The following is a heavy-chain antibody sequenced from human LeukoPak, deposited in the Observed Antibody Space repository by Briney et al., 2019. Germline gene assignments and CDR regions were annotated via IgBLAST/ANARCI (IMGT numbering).Heavy chain of an antibody. CDR1: GYTFTSNY. D-gene: IGHD3-16*02. J-gene: IGHJ5*02. CDR2: ISPSGGST. Sequence: ASVKVSCKAFGYTFTSNYMHWVRQAPGQGPEWMGVISPSGGSTTYAQKFQGRVTLTRDMSTSTDYLELSSLRSEDTAVYYCARIYQNWFDPWGQGTLVTVSS. V-gene: IGHV1-46*01. CDR3: ARIYQNWFDP.